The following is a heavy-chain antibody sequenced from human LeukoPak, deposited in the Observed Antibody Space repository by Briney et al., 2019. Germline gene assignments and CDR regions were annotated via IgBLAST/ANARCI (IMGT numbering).Heavy chain of an antibody. CDR1: GGTFSSYA. CDR3: ARGSSGWYSVAY. J-gene: IGHJ4*02. V-gene: IGHV1-69*04. D-gene: IGHD6-19*01. CDR2: IIPIFGIA. Sequence: SVKVSFKASGGTFSSYAISWVRQAPGQGFEWMGRIIPIFGIANYAQKFQGRVTITADKSTSTAYMELSSLRSEDTAVYYCARGSSGWYSVAYWGQGTLVTVSS.